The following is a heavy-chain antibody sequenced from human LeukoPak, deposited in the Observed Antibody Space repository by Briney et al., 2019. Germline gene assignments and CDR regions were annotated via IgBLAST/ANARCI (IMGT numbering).Heavy chain of an antibody. J-gene: IGHJ4*02. CDR1: GGSISSGDYY. CDR3: ARGSFGWFGEIPYYFDY. V-gene: IGHV4-30-4*08. D-gene: IGHD3-10*01. Sequence: PSQTLSLTCTVSGGSISSGDYYWSWIRQPPGKGLEWIGYIYYSGSTNYNPSLKSRVTISVDTSKNQFSLKLSSVTAADTAVYYCARGSFGWFGEIPYYFDYWGQGTLVTVSS. CDR2: IYYSGST.